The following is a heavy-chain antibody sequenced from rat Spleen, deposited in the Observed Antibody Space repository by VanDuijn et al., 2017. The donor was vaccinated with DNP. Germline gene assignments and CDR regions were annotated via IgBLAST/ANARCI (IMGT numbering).Heavy chain of an antibody. CDR3: ARLDYGFDY. Sequence: EVQLVETGGGLVQPGRSLKLSCAASGFTFRDHYMAWVRQIPQKGLEWVASISYAGRDTYYGGSFQGRFTISRDNAKNTLYLQMNSLRSEDTATYYCARLDYGFDYWGQGVMVTVST. J-gene: IGHJ2*01. D-gene: IGHD1-11*01. CDR1: GFTFRDHY. CDR2: ISYAGRDT. V-gene: IGHV5-22*01.